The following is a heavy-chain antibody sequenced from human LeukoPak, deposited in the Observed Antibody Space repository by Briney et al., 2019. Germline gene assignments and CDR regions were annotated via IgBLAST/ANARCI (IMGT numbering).Heavy chain of an antibody. CDR2: ISYDGSNK. D-gene: IGHD1-26*01. V-gene: IGHV3-30-3*01. J-gene: IGHJ4*02. CDR1: GFTFSSYA. Sequence: GGSLRLSCAASGFTFSSYAMHWVRQAPGKGLEWVAVISYDGSNKYYADSVKGRFTISRDNSKNTLYLQMNSLRAEDTAVYYCARVGATTSPFDCWGQGTLVTVSS. CDR3: ARVGATTSPFDC.